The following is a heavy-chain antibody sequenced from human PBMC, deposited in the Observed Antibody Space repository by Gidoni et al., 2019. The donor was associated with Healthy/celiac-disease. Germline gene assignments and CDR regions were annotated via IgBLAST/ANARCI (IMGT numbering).Heavy chain of an antibody. CDR1: GGSFSGYY. Sequence: QVQLQQWGAGLLKPSETLSLTCAVYGGSFSGYYWSWIRQPPGKGLEWIGEINHSGSTNYNPSLKSRVTISVDTSKNQFSHKLSSVTAADTAVYYCASRSNSGSYYGRLRYWGQGTLVTVSS. J-gene: IGHJ4*02. D-gene: IGHD1-26*01. CDR3: ASRSNSGSYYGRLRY. V-gene: IGHV4-34*01. CDR2: INHSGST.